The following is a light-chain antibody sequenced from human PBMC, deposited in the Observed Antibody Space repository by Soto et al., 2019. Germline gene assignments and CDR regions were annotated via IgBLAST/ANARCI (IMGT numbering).Light chain of an antibody. CDR3: QQYNSYAPYT. CDR1: QSISSW. J-gene: IGKJ2*01. CDR2: KAS. V-gene: IGKV1-5*03. Sequence: DIQMTQSPSTLSASVGDRVTITCRASQSISSWLAWYQQKPGKAPKLLIYKASSLESGVPSRFSGSGSGTEFTLTISILQPDDFATYYCQQYNSYAPYTFGQGTKLVIK.